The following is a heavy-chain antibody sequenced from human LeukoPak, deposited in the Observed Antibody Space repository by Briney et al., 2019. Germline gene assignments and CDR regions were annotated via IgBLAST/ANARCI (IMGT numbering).Heavy chain of an antibody. CDR2: IYYSGST. V-gene: IGHV4-59*12. CDR3: ARDPCITMVRGVSCRFDP. Sequence: SETLSLTCTVSGGSISSGYWSWIRQPPGKGLEWIGYIYYSGSTNYNPSLKSRVTISVDTSKNQFSLKLSSVTAADTAVYYCARDPCITMVRGVSCRFDPWGQGTLVTVSS. CDR1: GGSISSGY. J-gene: IGHJ5*02. D-gene: IGHD3-10*01.